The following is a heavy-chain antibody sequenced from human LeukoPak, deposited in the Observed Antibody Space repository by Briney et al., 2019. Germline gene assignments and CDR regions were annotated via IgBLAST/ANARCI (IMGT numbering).Heavy chain of an antibody. CDR1: GGSFSGYY. Sequence: PSETLSLICAVYGGSFSGYYWSWIRQPPGKGLEWIGEINHSGSTNYNPSLKSRVTISVDTSKNQFSLKLSSVTAADTAVYYCARDRQYSSSWYDAFDIWGQGTMVTVSS. V-gene: IGHV4-34*01. CDR3: ARDRQYSSSWYDAFDI. CDR2: INHSGST. D-gene: IGHD6-13*01. J-gene: IGHJ3*02.